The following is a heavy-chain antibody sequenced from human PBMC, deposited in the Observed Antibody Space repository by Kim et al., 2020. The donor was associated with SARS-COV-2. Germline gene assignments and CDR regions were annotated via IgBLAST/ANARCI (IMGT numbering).Heavy chain of an antibody. CDR2: ISSSSSYI. D-gene: IGHD4-4*01. J-gene: IGHJ6*03. V-gene: IGHV3-21*01. Sequence: GGSLRLSCAASGFTFSSYSMNWVRQAPGKGLEWVSSISSSSSYIYYADSVKGRFTISRDNAKNSLYLQMNSLRAEDTAVYYCAREIGLQLLYYYYMDVWGKGTTVTVSS. CDR3: AREIGLQLLYYYYMDV. CDR1: GFTFSSYS.